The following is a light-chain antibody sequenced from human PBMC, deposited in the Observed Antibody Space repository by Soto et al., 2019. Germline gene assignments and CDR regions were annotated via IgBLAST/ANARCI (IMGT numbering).Light chain of an antibody. J-gene: IGKJ4*01. Sequence: DIQMTQSPSTLSASVGDRVTITCRASQSISIWLAWYQKKPGKAPKLLIYKASSLESGVPSRFSGSGSGTEFNLTISSLQPDDVATYYCQQYDTYRFTFGGGTKVEIK. V-gene: IGKV1-5*03. CDR3: QQYDTYRFT. CDR1: QSISIW. CDR2: KAS.